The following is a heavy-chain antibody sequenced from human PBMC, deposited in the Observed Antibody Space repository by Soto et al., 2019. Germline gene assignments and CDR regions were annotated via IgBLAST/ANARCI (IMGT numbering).Heavy chain of an antibody. V-gene: IGHV1-69*06. Sequence: QVQLVQCGAEVRKPGSSVKVSCKTSGGLISKYSFNWVRQAPGQGLEWMGGVLPISGSTDYAQKFQGRPTITADRSTSTVYMELSRLRSDDTANYYCATIRVRGGPLRFEDGGQGMLISVSS. CDR1: GGLISKYS. CDR2: VLPISGST. D-gene: IGHD5-12*01. J-gene: IGHJ4*01. CDR3: ATIRVRGGPLRFED.